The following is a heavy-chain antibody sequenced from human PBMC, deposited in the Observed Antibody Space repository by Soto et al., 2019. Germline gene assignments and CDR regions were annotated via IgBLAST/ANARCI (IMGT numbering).Heavy chain of an antibody. CDR3: ARGFLVRAVADLGY. CDR2: ISSNGGST. J-gene: IGHJ4*02. Sequence: GGSLRLSCAASGFTFSSYAMHWVRQAPGKGLEYVSAISSNGGSTYYANSVKGRFTISRDNSKNTLYLQMGSLRAEDMAVYYCARGFLVRAVADLGYWGQGTLVTVSS. CDR1: GFTFSSYA. V-gene: IGHV3-64*01. D-gene: IGHD6-19*01.